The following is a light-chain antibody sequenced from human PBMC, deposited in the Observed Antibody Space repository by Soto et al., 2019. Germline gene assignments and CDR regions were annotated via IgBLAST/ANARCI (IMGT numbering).Light chain of an antibody. CDR3: QQYAGSPRT. J-gene: IGKJ1*01. CDR1: QSVGSD. CDR2: GAS. Sequence: EIVMTPSPATRSVSPGERASLWCRASQSVGSDLAWYQQKPGQAPRLLIYGASTRATGIPARFSGSGSGTEFTLAISSLQSEDFAVYYCQQYAGSPRTFGQGTKVDI. V-gene: IGKV3-15*01.